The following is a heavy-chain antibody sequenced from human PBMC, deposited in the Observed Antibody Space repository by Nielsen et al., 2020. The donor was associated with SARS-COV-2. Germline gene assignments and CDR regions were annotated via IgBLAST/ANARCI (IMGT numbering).Heavy chain of an antibody. CDR1: GFTFSSYA. V-gene: IGHV3-30-3*01. CDR2: MSKDGSKE. J-gene: IGHJ5*02. D-gene: IGHD5-18*01. CDR3: AAGYSYGKA. Sequence: GESLKISCAASGFTFSSYAMHWVRQAPGKGLEWVAVMSKDGSKEYYADSVKGRFTISRDNSKNTLYLQMNSLRAEDTAVYYCAAGYSYGKAWGQGTLVTVSS.